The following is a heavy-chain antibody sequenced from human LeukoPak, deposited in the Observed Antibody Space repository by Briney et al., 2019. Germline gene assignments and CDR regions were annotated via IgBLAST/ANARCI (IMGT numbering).Heavy chain of an antibody. J-gene: IGHJ4*02. Sequence: PGGSLRLSCAVSGFTFSSFGMHWVRQAPGQGLEWVAFILYDGTNKYYADSVKGRFTISRDNSKNTLSLQMNSLRAEDTAVYYCAKEQGIAVARFDYWGQGTLVTVSS. CDR2: ILYDGTNK. CDR1: GFTFSSFG. V-gene: IGHV3-30*02. D-gene: IGHD6-19*01. CDR3: AKEQGIAVARFDY.